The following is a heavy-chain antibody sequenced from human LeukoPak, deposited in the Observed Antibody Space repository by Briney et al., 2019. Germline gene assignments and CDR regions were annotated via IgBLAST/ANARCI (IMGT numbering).Heavy chain of an antibody. CDR3: ASARPEAVAGYNFDC. V-gene: IGHV4-34*01. CDR1: GGSISSYY. D-gene: IGHD6-19*01. CDR2: INHSGST. Sequence: PSETLSLTCTVSGGSISSYYWSWIRQPPGKGLEWIGEINHSGSTNYNPSLKSRVTISVDTSKNQFSLKLSSVTAADTAVYYCASARPEAVAGYNFDCWGQGTLVTVSS. J-gene: IGHJ4*02.